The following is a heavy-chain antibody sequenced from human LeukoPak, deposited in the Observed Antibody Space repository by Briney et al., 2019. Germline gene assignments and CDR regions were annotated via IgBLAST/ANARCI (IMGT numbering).Heavy chain of an antibody. CDR2: IYYSGST. CDR3: ASNVVVPDNWFDP. V-gene: IGHV4-39*01. CDR1: GGSISSSSYY. Sequence: KPSETLSLTCTVSGGSISSSSYYWGWIRQPPGKGLEWIGSIYYSGSTYYNPSLKSRVTISVDTSKNQFSPKLSSVTAADTAVYYCASNVVVPDNWFDPWGQGTLVTVSS. D-gene: IGHD2-2*01. J-gene: IGHJ5*02.